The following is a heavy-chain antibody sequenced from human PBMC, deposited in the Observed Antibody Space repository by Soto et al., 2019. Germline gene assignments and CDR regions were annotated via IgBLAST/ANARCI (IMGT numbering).Heavy chain of an antibody. CDR3: ARAAYYYGSGSRTWGMDV. Sequence: QVQLVQSGAEVKKPGSSVKVSCKASGGTFSSYAISWVRQAPGQGLEWMGGIIPIFGTANYAQKFQGRVTITADESTSTAYMELSSLRSEDTDVYYCARAAYYYGSGSRTWGMDVWGQGTTVTVSS. CDR2: IIPIFGTA. D-gene: IGHD3-10*01. CDR1: GGTFSSYA. V-gene: IGHV1-69*01. J-gene: IGHJ6*02.